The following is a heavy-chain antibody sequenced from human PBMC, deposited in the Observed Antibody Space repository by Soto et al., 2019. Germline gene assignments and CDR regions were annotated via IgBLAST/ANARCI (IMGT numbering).Heavy chain of an antibody. CDR1: GGFVSSASYF. Sequence: QVQLQESGPGLVKPSETLSLTCTVSGGFVSSASYFWSWIRQPPGKEMEFIAYVYYTRTTKYSPSLKGRGSISPDTSKNQFSLNLSSVTTADTAIYYCERMRFGEGPYWFYPWGQGILVTVS. CDR3: ERMRFGEGPYWFYP. CDR2: VYYTRTT. J-gene: IGHJ5*02. D-gene: IGHD3-3*01. V-gene: IGHV4-61*01.